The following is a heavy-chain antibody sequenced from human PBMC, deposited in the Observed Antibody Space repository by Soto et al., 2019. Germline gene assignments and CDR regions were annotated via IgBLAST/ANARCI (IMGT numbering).Heavy chain of an antibody. V-gene: IGHV3-64D*06. D-gene: IGHD2-21*02. CDR2: ISSNGGST. CDR1: GFTFSSYA. J-gene: IGHJ5*02. CDR3: VNLVTGP. Sequence: AASVKVSCSASGFTFSSYAMHWVRQAPGKGLEYVSAISSNGGSTYYADSVKGRFTISRDNSKNTLYLQMSSLRAEDTAVYYCVNLVTGPWGQGTLVTVSS.